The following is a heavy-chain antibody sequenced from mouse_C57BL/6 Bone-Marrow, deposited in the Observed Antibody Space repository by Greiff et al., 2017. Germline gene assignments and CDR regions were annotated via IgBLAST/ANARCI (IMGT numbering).Heavy chain of an antibody. V-gene: IGHV1-85*01. J-gene: IGHJ1*03. D-gene: IGHD1-1*01. CDR3: ARDYGRSYWYFDV. Sequence: QVQLQQSGPELVKPGASVKLSCKASGYTFPSYDINWVKQRPGQGLEWIGWIYPRDGSTKYNEKFKGKATLTVDTSSSTAYMELHSLTSEVSAVYFCARDYGRSYWYFDVWGTGTTVTVSS. CDR1: GYTFPSYD. CDR2: IYPRDGST.